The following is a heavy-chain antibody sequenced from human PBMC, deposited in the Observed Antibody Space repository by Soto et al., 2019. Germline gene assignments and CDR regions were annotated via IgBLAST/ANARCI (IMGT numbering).Heavy chain of an antibody. D-gene: IGHD6-19*01. CDR1: GGSFSGYY. CDR3: ARGVRQWLVLATAPEAYYMDV. Sequence: SETLSLTCAVYGGSFSGYYWSWIRQPPGKGLEWIGEINHSGSTNYNPSLKSRVTISVDTAKNQFSLKLSSVTAADTAVYYCARGVRQWLVLATAPEAYYMDVWGKGTTVTVSS. J-gene: IGHJ6*03. CDR2: INHSGST. V-gene: IGHV4-34*01.